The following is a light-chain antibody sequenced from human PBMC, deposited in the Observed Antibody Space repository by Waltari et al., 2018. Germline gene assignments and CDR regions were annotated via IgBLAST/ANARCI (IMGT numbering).Light chain of an antibody. Sequence: DIVMTQSPGSLAVSLGERATIHCKTSQHVLSSPNNKNSLAWYQQKPRQPPRLLIYWASIRESGIPARFSGSGSGTDFTLTISSLQAEDVAVYYCQQHLTPPFSFGPGTKVDIK. J-gene: IGKJ3*01. CDR2: WAS. CDR1: QHVLSSPNNKNS. V-gene: IGKV4-1*01. CDR3: QQHLTPPFS.